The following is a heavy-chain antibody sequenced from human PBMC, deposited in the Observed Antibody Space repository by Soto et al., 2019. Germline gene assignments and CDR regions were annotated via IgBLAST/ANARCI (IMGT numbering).Heavy chain of an antibody. D-gene: IGHD3-16*01. CDR2: ISGYNGYT. CDR3: ARDRDYSHTDADIDY. J-gene: IGHJ4*02. CDR1: GYNFNTYG. Sequence: QVQLMQSGAEVRRPGTSMRISCSTSGYNFNTYGIIWVRQAPGQGLDWMGWISGYNGYTKYAQKFEDRVTLSTDPSTSTACLELRNLRSGDTALYFCARDRDYSHTDADIDYWGQGTLVTVSS. V-gene: IGHV1-18*01.